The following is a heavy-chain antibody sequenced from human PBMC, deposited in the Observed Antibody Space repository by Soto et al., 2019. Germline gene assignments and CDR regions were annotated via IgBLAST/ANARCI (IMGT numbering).Heavy chain of an antibody. CDR2: ISSSGSTI. CDR3: ARDPRGVGAFDI. J-gene: IGHJ3*02. CDR1: GFTFSSYE. V-gene: IGHV3-48*03. D-gene: IGHD3-10*01. Sequence: EVQLVESGGGLVQPGGSLRLSCAASGFTFSSYEMNWVRQAPGKGLEWVSYISSSGSTIYYADSVKGRFTISRDNAKNALYLQMNSLIGEDTAVYYCARDPRGVGAFDIWGQGTMVTVSS.